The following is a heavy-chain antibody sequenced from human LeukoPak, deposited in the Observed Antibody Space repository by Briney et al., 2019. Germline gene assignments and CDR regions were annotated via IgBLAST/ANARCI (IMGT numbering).Heavy chain of an antibody. CDR3: ASQASRNYDATYYFDY. CDR1: GFTVSSNY. D-gene: IGHD3-22*01. CDR2: IYSGGSI. V-gene: IGHV3-53*01. J-gene: IGHJ4*02. Sequence: HAGGSLRLSCAASGFTVSSNYMSWVRQAPGKGLEWVSVIYSGGSIYYADSVKGRFTISRDNFKNTLYLRRNSLRAEDTAVYYCASQASRNYDATYYFDYWGQGTLVTVSS.